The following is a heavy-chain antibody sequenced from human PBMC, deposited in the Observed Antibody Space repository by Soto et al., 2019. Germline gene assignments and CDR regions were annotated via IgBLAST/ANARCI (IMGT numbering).Heavy chain of an antibody. V-gene: IGHV3-23*01. CDR3: AKVRDFWSGYPLFDY. CDR1: GFTFSSYA. Sequence: PGGSLRLSCAASGFTFSSYAMSWVRQAPGKGLEWVSAISGSGGSTYYADSVKGRFTISRDNSKNTLYLQMNSLRAEDTAVYYCAKVRDFWSGYPLFDYWGQGTLVTVSS. D-gene: IGHD3-3*01. CDR2: ISGSGGST. J-gene: IGHJ4*02.